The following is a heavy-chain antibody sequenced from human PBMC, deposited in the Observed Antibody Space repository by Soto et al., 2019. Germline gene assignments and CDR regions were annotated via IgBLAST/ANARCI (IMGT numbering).Heavy chain of an antibody. V-gene: IGHV3-74*01. Sequence: EVQLVESGGTLVQPGGSLRLSCAPSESLFTPPWMHWAPQPQGEGLVWVSRINPDGRTINYADSVKGRFTISRDNAKNTLYLQMNILRVEDTAVYFCATAGNYRFDNWGLGTLVTVSS. J-gene: IGHJ4*02. D-gene: IGHD1-1*01. CDR2: INPDGRTI. CDR3: ATAGNYRFDN. CDR1: ESLFTPPW.